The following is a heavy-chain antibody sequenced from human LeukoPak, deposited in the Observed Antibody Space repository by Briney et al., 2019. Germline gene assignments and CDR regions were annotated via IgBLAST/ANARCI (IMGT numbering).Heavy chain of an antibody. J-gene: IGHJ1*01. CDR3: AREMVVAATPGYFQH. V-gene: IGHV1-2*02. D-gene: IGHD2-15*01. Sequence: ASVKVPCKASGYTFTNYYMHWVRQAPGQGLEWMGWINPNSGGTNYAQKFQGRVTMTRDTSISTAYMELSRLTSDDTAVYYCAREMVVAATPGYFQHWGQGTLVTVSS. CDR2: INPNSGGT. CDR1: GYTFTNYY.